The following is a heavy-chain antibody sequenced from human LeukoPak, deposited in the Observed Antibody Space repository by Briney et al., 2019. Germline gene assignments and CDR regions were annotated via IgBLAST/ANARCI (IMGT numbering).Heavy chain of an antibody. D-gene: IGHD3-22*01. CDR1: GYTFTSYG. CDR2: ISGYNGNT. Sequence: ASVKVSCKASGYTFTSYGISWVRQAPGQGLEWMGWISGYNGNTNYEQKVQGRVTMTTDTSTTTAYMGLRSLRSDDTAVYYCARGELTYYYDSSASSPFDYWGQGTLVTVSS. CDR3: ARGELTYYYDSSASSPFDY. J-gene: IGHJ4*02. V-gene: IGHV1-18*01.